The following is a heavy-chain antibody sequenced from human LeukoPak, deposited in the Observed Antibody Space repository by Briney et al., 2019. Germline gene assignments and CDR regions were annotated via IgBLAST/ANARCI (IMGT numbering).Heavy chain of an antibody. J-gene: IGHJ6*02. CDR3: AREADSSSWYYYYYYGMDV. Sequence: GGSLRLSCAASGFTFSGYPIHWVRQAPGKGLEWVAVISYDGSNKYYADSVKGRFTISRDNSKNTLYLQMNSLRAEDTAVYYCAREADSSSWYYYYYYGMDVWGQGTTVTVSS. V-gene: IGHV3-30-3*01. CDR2: ISYDGSNK. D-gene: IGHD6-13*01. CDR1: GFTFSGYP.